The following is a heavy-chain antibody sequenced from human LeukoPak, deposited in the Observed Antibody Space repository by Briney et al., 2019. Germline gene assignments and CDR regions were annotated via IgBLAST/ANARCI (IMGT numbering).Heavy chain of an antibody. J-gene: IGHJ5*02. CDR3: ARDGSDLPAARPNWFDP. Sequence: GGSLRLSCAASGFTVSSNYMSWVRQAPGKGLEWVSVIYSGGSTYYADSVKGRFTISRDNSKNTLYLQMNSLRAEDTAVYYCARDGSDLPAARPNWFDPWGQGTLVTVSS. CDR2: IYSGGST. D-gene: IGHD2-2*01. CDR1: GFTVSSNY. V-gene: IGHV3-66*01.